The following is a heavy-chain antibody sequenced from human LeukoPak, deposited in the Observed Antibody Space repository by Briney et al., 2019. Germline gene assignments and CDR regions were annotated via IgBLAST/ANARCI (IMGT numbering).Heavy chain of an antibody. D-gene: IGHD2-8*02. J-gene: IGHJ4*02. V-gene: IGHV4-39*07. CDR1: GGSISTDNCY. CDR3: AREPRAGGGDY. Sequence: SETLSLTCTVSGGSISTDNCYWGWIRQPPGKGLEWIGSIYYSGSTYYNPSLKSRVTISVDTSKNQFSLKLSSVTAADTAVYYCAREPRAGGGDYWGQGTLVTVSS. CDR2: IYYSGST.